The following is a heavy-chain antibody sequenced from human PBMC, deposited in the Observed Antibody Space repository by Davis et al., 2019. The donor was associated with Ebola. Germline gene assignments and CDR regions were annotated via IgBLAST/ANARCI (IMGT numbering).Heavy chain of an antibody. V-gene: IGHV4-39*01. J-gene: IGHJ3*02. Sequence: MPGGSLRLSCTVSGGSIISSSSYWGWIRQPPRKGLEWIGSIYYSGITYYNPSLKSRVTISVDTSKNQFSLKLSSVTAADTAVYYCARLPWIQLWGGAFDIWGQGTMVTVSS. CDR2: IYYSGIT. D-gene: IGHD5-18*01. CDR1: GGSIISSSSY. CDR3: ARLPWIQLWGGAFDI.